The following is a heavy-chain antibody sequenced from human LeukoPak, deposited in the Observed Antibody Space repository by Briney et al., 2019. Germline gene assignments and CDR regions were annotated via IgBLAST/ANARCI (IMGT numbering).Heavy chain of an antibody. Sequence: SGGSLRLSCAASGFTFSSYAMSGVRQAPGKGLEWVSAISGSGGSTYYADSVKGRFTISRDNSKNTLYLQMNSLRAEDTAVYYCAKDHGDYLNWFDPWGQGTLVTVSS. J-gene: IGHJ5*02. V-gene: IGHV3-23*01. CDR1: GFTFSSYA. D-gene: IGHD4-17*01. CDR3: AKDHGDYLNWFDP. CDR2: ISGSGGST.